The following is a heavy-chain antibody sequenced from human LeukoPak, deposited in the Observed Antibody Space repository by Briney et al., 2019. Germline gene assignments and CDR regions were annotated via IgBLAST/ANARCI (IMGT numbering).Heavy chain of an antibody. Sequence: SETLSLTCTVSGGSGSSDSWSWIRQPPGQGLEWIGYISYSGSTSYNPSLKSRVTISVDPSKSQLSLKLRSVTAADTAVYYCAPRTRSFSYTYGDADYYYYMDVWGKGTTVIVS. CDR3: APRTRSFSYTYGDADYYYYMDV. V-gene: IGHV4-59*02. J-gene: IGHJ6*03. CDR1: GGSGSSDS. CDR2: ISYSGST. D-gene: IGHD5-18*01.